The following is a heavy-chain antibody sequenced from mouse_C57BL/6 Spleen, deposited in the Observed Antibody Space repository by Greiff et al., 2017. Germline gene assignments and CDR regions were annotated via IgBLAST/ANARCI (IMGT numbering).Heavy chain of an antibody. CDR2: LYPGNGDT. Sequence: QVQLQQSGAELVRPGASVKMSCKASGYTFTSYTMHWVKQTPRQCLEWIGALYPGNGDTSYNQKFKGKATLTVDKSSSTAYMQLSSLTSEDSAVYFCARVHSYYFRAMDYWGQGTSVTVSS. CDR3: ARVHSYYFRAMDY. J-gene: IGHJ4*01. D-gene: IGHD2-12*01. CDR1: GYTFTSYT. V-gene: IGHV1-12*01.